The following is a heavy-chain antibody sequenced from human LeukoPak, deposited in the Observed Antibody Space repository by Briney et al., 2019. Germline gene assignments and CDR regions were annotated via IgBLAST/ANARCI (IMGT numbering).Heavy chain of an antibody. D-gene: IGHD2-2*01. Sequence: GGSLRLSCAASGFTVSSNYMSWVPQAPGKGREWVSVIYSGGSTYYADSVRGRFTISRDNSKNTLYLQMNSLRAEDTAVYYCAIVSFTNDAFDIWGQGTMVTVSS. J-gene: IGHJ3*02. CDR2: IYSGGST. V-gene: IGHV3-53*01. CDR1: GFTVSSNY. CDR3: AIVSFTNDAFDI.